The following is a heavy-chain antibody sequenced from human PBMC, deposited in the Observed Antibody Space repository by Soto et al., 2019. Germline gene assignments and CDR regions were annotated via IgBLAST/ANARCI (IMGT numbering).Heavy chain of an antibody. V-gene: IGHV4-39*01. CDR2: IYYSGST. CDR3: ATKYYDFWSGYSDV. CDR1: GGSISSSSYY. Sequence: NPSETRSLTCTVAGGSISSSSYYWGWIRQPPGKGLEWIGSIYYSGSTYYNPSLKSRVTISVDTSKNQFSLKLSSVTAADTAVYYCATKYYDFWSGYSDVWGQGTTVTVSS. D-gene: IGHD3-3*01. J-gene: IGHJ6*02.